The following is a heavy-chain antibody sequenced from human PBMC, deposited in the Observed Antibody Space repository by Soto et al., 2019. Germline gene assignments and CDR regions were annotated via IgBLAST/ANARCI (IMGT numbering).Heavy chain of an antibody. CDR1: GFTFSNYG. Sequence: QVQLVESGGGMVQPGRSLRLSCAASGFTFSNYGMHWVRQGPGKGLDWVAVISYDGSNKYYADSVKGRFTISRDNSKDTVYLQMSGLRAEETAVYYCARGGCGDLWEGGGDYWGQGTLVTVSS. V-gene: IGHV3-30*19. CDR2: ISYDGSNK. D-gene: IGHD3-10*01. CDR3: ARGGCGDLWEGGGDY. J-gene: IGHJ4*02.